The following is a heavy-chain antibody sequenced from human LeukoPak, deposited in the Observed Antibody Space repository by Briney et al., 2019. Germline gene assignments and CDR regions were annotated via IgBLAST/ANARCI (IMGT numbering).Heavy chain of an antibody. CDR3: ARDSPVPYYYDSSGYADY. D-gene: IGHD3-22*01. CDR2: ISSSSSYI. Sequence: GGSLRLSCAASGFTFSSYSMNWVRQAPGKGLEWVSSISSSSSYIYYADSVKGRFTISRGNAKNSLYLQMNSLRAEDTAVYYCARDSPVPYYYDSSGYADYWGQGTLVTVSS. V-gene: IGHV3-21*01. J-gene: IGHJ4*02. CDR1: GFTFSSYS.